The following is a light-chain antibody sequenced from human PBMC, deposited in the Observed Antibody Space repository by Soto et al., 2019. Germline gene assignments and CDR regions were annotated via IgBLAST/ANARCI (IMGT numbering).Light chain of an antibody. J-gene: IGLJ2*01. CDR3: QSYDSSLSGV. CDR1: SSNIGAGYD. V-gene: IGLV1-40*01. Sequence: QSVLTQPPSVSGAPGQRVTISCTWSSSNIGAGYDVHWYQQLPGTAPKLLIYGNSNRPSGVPDRFSGSKSGTSASLVITGLQAEDEADYYCQSYDSSLSGVFGGGTKLTVL. CDR2: GNS.